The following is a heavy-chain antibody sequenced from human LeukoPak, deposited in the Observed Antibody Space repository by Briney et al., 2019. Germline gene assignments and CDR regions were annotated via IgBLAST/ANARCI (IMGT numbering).Heavy chain of an antibody. D-gene: IGHD2-2*01. J-gene: IGHJ3*02. CDR3: ARGIVVVPAAHDAFDI. CDR1: GYSFTSYW. Sequence: GASLKISSKGSGYSFTSYWIDWVCNMPAPGLERMGIIYPGDSDTRYSPSFQGQVTISADKSISTAYLQWSSLKASDTAMYYCARGIVVVPAAHDAFDIWGQGTMVTVSS. V-gene: IGHV5-51*01. CDR2: IYPGDSDT.